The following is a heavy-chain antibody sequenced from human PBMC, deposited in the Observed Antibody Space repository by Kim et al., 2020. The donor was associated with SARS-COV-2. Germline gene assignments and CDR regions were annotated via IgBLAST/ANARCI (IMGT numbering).Heavy chain of an antibody. Sequence: YADSVKGRFTISRDNSKNTLYLQMNSLRAEDTAVYYCAKRVGGLAARLFAFDIWGQGTMVTVSS. D-gene: IGHD6-6*01. J-gene: IGHJ3*02. V-gene: IGHV3-23*01. CDR3: AKRVGGLAARLFAFDI.